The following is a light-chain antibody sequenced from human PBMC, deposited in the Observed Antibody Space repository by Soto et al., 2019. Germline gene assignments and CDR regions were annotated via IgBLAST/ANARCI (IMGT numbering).Light chain of an antibody. CDR2: CAS. CDR1: QSVGSSY. V-gene: IGKV3-20*01. Sequence: EVALTQSPGTLSFSPGERATLSCRLIQSVGSSYLSWYQQKPGQAPRLLVYCASSRATGVPDRFSGSGSGTDFTLTISGLEAEDVAVYYCQQYGSSPLTFGGGTKVDIK. J-gene: IGKJ4*01. CDR3: QQYGSSPLT.